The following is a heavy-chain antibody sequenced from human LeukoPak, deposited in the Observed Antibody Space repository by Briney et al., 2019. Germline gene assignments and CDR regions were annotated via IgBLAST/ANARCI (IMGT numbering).Heavy chain of an antibody. Sequence: GRSLRLSCAASGFTFSSYGMHWVRQAPGKGLEWVAVISYDGSNKYYADSVKGRFTISRDNSKNTLYLQMNSLRAEDTAVYYCAKAYSSSYGMDVWGQGTTVTVSS. D-gene: IGHD6-6*01. CDR1: GFTFSSYG. CDR3: AKAYSSSYGMDV. V-gene: IGHV3-30*18. CDR2: ISYDGSNK. J-gene: IGHJ6*02.